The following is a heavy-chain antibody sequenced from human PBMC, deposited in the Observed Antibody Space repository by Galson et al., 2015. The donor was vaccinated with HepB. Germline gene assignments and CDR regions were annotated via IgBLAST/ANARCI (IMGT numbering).Heavy chain of an antibody. CDR1: GFTFSRYD. V-gene: IGHV3-13*01. Sequence: LRLSCAASGFTFSRYDMRWVRQAPGKGLEWVSGIGTAGETYYPGSVKGRFTISRENAKNSLYLQMNSLRAGDTAVYYCVREDLGRYFDLWGRGTLVTVSS. CDR2: IGTAGET. D-gene: IGHD7-27*01. CDR3: VREDLGRYFDL. J-gene: IGHJ2*01.